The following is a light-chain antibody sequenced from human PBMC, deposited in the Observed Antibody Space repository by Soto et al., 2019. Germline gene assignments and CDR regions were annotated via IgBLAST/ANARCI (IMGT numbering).Light chain of an antibody. CDR1: QSVSFR. CDR2: DAS. J-gene: IGKJ1*01. CDR3: QQYNRLWT. Sequence: DIQMTQSPSSLSASVGDSATITCRASQSVSFRLAWYQQKPGRAPKLLISDASNLERGVPSRFSGGGFGTEFTLTISSLQPEDFATYYCQQYNRLWTFGQGTKLEIK. V-gene: IGKV1-5*01.